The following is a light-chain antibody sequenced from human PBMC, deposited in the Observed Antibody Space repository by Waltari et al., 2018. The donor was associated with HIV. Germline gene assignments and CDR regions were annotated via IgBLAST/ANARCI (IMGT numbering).Light chain of an antibody. CDR1: QSVGSN. CDR3: QQYNIRPRGNT. Sequence: DIVMTQSPAILSVSPGERVTLSCRASQSVGSNLAWYQQKLGQPPGLLIYDAATRAAEIPVRFSGSGSGTEFTLTIDSLQSEDFATYYCQQYNIRPRGNTFGQGTKLQIK. CDR2: DAA. V-gene: IGKV3-15*01. J-gene: IGKJ2*01.